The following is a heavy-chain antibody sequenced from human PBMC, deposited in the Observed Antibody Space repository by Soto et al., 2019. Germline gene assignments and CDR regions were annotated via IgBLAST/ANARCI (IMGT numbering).Heavy chain of an antibody. D-gene: IGHD3-10*01. CDR3: ARDYPGVLLWFGELFGMDV. Sequence: QVQLVQSGAEVKKPGASVKVSCKASGYTFIRSGISWVRQAPGQGLEWKGWISVYNGNRNYAEKFQDRVTMTTDTSTNTAYMELRSLRSDDTAVYYCARDYPGVLLWFGELFGMDVWGQGTTVTVSS. J-gene: IGHJ6*02. CDR2: ISVYNGNR. V-gene: IGHV1-18*01. CDR1: GYTFIRSG.